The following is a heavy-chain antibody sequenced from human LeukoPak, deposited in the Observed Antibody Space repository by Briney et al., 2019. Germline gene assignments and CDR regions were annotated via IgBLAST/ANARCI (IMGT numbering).Heavy chain of an antibody. CDR1: GFTFDEYA. D-gene: IGHD6-13*01. CDR3: AREGDSSSRDY. CDR2: ISWNSGSI. Sequence: PGGSLRLSCAASGFTFDEYAMHWVRQAPGKGLEWVSGISWNSGSIGYADSVKGRFTISRDNAKNSLYLQMNSLRAEDTAVYYCAREGDSSSRDYWGQGTLVTVSS. J-gene: IGHJ4*02. V-gene: IGHV3-9*01.